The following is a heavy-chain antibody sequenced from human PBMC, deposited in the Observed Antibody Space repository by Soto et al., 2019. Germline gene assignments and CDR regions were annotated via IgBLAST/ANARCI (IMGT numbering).Heavy chain of an antibody. Sequence: SVKVSCKASGGTFSSYAISWVRQAPGQGLEWMGGITPIFGTANYAQKFQGRVTITADESTSTAYMELSSLRSEDTAVYYCASWYCGGDCYSNWFDPWGQGTLVTVSS. V-gene: IGHV1-69*13. CDR1: GGTFSSYA. CDR3: ASWYCGGDCYSNWFDP. J-gene: IGHJ5*02. CDR2: ITPIFGTA. D-gene: IGHD2-21*02.